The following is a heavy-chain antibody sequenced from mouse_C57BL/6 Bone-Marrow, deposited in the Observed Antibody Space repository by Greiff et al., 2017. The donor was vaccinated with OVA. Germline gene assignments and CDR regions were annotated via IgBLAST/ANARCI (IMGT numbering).Heavy chain of an antibody. D-gene: IGHD2-12*01. CDR3: ARGPYDAGRFSY. J-gene: IGHJ3*01. Sequence: ESGPGLVKPSQSLSLTCSVTGYFITSGYYWNWIRQFPGNKLEWMGYISYDGSNNYNPSLKNRISITRDPSKNQFFLKLTSVTTEDTATYYCARGPYDAGRFSYWGQGTLVTVSA. CDR2: ISYDGSN. CDR1: GYFITSGYY. V-gene: IGHV3-6*01.